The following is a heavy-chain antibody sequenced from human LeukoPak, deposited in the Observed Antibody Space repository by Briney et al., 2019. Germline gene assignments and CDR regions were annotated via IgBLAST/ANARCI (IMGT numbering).Heavy chain of an antibody. Sequence: GSLRLSCAASGFTFSSYSMSWVRQAPGKGLEWVSSISSSSSYIYYADSVKGRFTISRDNAKNSLYLQMNSLRAEDTAVYYCARGLRFLEWPNWFDPWGQGTLVTVSS. CDR3: ARGLRFLEWPNWFDP. CDR2: ISSSSSYI. D-gene: IGHD3-3*01. J-gene: IGHJ5*02. CDR1: GFTFSSYS. V-gene: IGHV3-21*01.